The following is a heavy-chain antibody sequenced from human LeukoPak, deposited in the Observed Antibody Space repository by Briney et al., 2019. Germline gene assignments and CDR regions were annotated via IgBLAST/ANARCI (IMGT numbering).Heavy chain of an antibody. CDR2: ISYDGSNN. V-gene: IGHV3-30*18. Sequence: GGSLRLSCAASGFTFSSYGMHWVRQAPGKGLEWVAVISYDGSNNYYANSVKGRFTISRDNSKNTLYLQMNSLRAEDTAVYHCAKPREGSSSWYAAGWGQGTLVTVSS. D-gene: IGHD6-13*01. CDR3: AKPREGSSSWYAAG. J-gene: IGHJ4*02. CDR1: GFTFSSYG.